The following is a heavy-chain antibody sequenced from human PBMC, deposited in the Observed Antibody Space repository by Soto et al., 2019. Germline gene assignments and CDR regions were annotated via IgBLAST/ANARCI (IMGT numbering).Heavy chain of an antibody. CDR1: GFTFSSYA. CDR3: AKDQGIAVARAPSYYYYGMDV. V-gene: IGHV3-23*01. CDR2: ISCSGGST. D-gene: IGHD6-19*01. J-gene: IGHJ6*04. Sequence: EVQLLESVGGLVQPGGSLRLSCEASGFTFSSYAMSWVRQAPGKGLEWVSAISCSGGSTYSADSVKGRFTISRDNSKNTLYLQMNSRSAEDKAVYYCAKDQGIAVARAPSYYYYGMDVWGKGTTVTVSS.